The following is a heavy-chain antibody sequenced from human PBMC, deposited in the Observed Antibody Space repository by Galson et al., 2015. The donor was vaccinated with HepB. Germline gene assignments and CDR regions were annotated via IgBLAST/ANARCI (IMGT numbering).Heavy chain of an antibody. Sequence: SVKVSCKASGGTFSSYAISWVRQAPGQGLEWMGGIIPIFGTANYAQKFQGRVTITADESTSTAYMELSSLRSEDTAVYYCARALAARPINTKTYYYYYMDVWGKGTTVTVSS. D-gene: IGHD6-6*01. CDR2: IIPIFGTA. J-gene: IGHJ6*03. CDR3: ARALAARPINTKTYYYYYMDV. CDR1: GGTFSSYA. V-gene: IGHV1-69*13.